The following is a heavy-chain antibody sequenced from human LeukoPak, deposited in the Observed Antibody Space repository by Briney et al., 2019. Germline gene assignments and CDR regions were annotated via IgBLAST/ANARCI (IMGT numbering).Heavy chain of an antibody. CDR3: ARRVGYCSSTSCTVYYFDY. J-gene: IGHJ4*02. CDR1: GYSFTSYW. CDR2: IYPGDSDT. D-gene: IGHD2-2*01. V-gene: IGHV5-51*01. Sequence: GESLKISRKGFGYSFTSYWYGWVRQMPGKGVEWMGMIYPGDSDTRYSPSFQGQVTITADKSISTAYLQGSSLKASDTAMFYCARRVGYCSSTSCTVYYFDYWGQGTLVTVSS.